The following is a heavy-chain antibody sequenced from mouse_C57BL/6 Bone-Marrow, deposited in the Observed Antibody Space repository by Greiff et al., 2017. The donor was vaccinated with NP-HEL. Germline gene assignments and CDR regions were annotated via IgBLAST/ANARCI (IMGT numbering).Heavy chain of an antibody. Sequence: EVQVVESGGDLVKPGGSLKLSCAASGFTFSSYRMSWVRPTPDKRLEWVATISSGGSYTYYPDSVKGRFTSSRDNAKNTLYLQMSSLKSEDTAMYYCARHEDYGSSYWYVDVWGTGTTVTVSS. V-gene: IGHV5-6*01. CDR2: ISSGGSYT. CDR3: ARHEDYGSSYWYVDV. J-gene: IGHJ1*03. D-gene: IGHD1-1*01. CDR1: GFTFSSYR.